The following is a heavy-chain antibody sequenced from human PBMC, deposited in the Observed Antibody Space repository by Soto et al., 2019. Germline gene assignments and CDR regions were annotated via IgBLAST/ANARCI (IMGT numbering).Heavy chain of an antibody. Sequence: PGESLKISCKGSGYSFTSYWISWVRQMPGKGLEWMGRIDPSDSYTNYSPSFQGHVTISADKSISTAYLQWSSLKASDTAMYYCARPVHYDFWSGEYGMDVWGQGTTVTVSS. CDR3: ARPVHYDFWSGEYGMDV. J-gene: IGHJ6*02. CDR2: IDPSDSYT. D-gene: IGHD3-3*01. V-gene: IGHV5-10-1*01. CDR1: GYSFTSYW.